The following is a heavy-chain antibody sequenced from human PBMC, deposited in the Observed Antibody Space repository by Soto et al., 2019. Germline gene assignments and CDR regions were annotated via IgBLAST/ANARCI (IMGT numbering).Heavy chain of an antibody. J-gene: IGHJ6*02. CDR3: ARPYDSSDYYGGGMDV. V-gene: IGHV1-18*01. Sequence: ASVKVSCKASGYTFTSYGISWVRQAPGQGLEWMGWISAYNGNTNYAQKLQGRVTMTTDTSTSTAYMELRSLRSEDTAVYYCARPYDSSDYYGGGMDVWGQGTTVTVSS. CDR2: ISAYNGNT. D-gene: IGHD3-22*01. CDR1: GYTFTSYG.